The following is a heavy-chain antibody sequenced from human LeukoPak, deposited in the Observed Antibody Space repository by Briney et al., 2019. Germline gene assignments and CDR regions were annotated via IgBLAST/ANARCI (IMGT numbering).Heavy chain of an antibody. CDR1: GFTFSSYT. CDR2: XXXSGTYI. Sequence: GGSLTLSCXASGFTFSSYTMXXXRQPPXKGXXXXXXXXXSGTYIYSADSLKGRFXXXRXNVKNSLYLQINSLRAETTXAYYCARDEVMVASSPSYWFFALWGRGTLVTVSS. D-gene: IGHD2-15*01. V-gene: IGHV3-21*04. J-gene: IGHJ2*01. CDR3: ARDEVMVASSPSYWFFAL.